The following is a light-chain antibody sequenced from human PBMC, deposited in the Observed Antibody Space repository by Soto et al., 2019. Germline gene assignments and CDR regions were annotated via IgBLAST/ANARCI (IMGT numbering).Light chain of an antibody. V-gene: IGKV3-15*01. Sequence: ETVMTQSPATLSVSPGERATLSCRSTQSVNNNLAWYQQKPGQAPRLLIYGAYTRATGIPARFSGSGSETEFTLTISSLQSEDFAVYYCQHYNNWPYPFGQGTKLESK. CDR3: QHYNNWPYP. J-gene: IGKJ2*01. CDR1: QSVNNN. CDR2: GAY.